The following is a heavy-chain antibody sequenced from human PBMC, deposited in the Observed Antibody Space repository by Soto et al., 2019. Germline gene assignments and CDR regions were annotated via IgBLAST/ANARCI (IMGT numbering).Heavy chain of an antibody. V-gene: IGHV5-10-1*01. CDR3: ARSGQWLGDDS. CDR2: IDPSDSYT. J-gene: IGHJ5*01. Sequence: RGESLKISCKVSRYSFTTYWINWVRQMPGKGLEWMGRIDPSDSYTNYSPSFQGHVTIAADKSVSTAYLQWNSLKASDTAMYYGARSGQWLGDDSWGQGTLVTVSA. D-gene: IGHD6-19*01. CDR1: RYSFTTYW.